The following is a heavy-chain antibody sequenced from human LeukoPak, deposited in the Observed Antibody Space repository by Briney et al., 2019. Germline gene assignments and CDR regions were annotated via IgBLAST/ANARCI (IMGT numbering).Heavy chain of an antibody. CDR1: GYTFTSYD. CDR3: ARILAANNWFDP. CDR2: MNPNSGNT. D-gene: IGHD6-13*01. J-gene: IGHJ5*02. V-gene: IGHV1-8*02. Sequence: ASVKVSCKASGYTFTSYDINWVRQATGQGLEWMGWMNPNSGNTGYAQKLQGRVTMTTDTSTSTAYMELRSLRSDDTAVYYCARILAANNWFDPWGQGTLVTVSS.